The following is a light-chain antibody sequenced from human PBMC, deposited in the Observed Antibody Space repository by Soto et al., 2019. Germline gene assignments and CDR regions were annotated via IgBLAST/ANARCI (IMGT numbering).Light chain of an antibody. V-gene: IGKV3-15*01. J-gene: IGKJ4*01. CDR2: GAS. CDR1: ESAYSN. CDR3: QQFQKWPLT. Sequence: EIVMTQSPATVSVSPGERATLSCRASESAYSNLAWYQQKPGQAPRLLIYGASTMATGIPARFSGSGSGTEFTLTISSLQSEDFAVYYCQQFQKWPLTFGGGTKVEIK.